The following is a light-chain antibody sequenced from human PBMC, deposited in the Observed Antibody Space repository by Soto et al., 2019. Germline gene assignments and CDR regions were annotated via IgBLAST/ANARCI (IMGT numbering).Light chain of an antibody. J-gene: IGLJ1*01. CDR3: QVWDSSSDHDV. CDR1: NIGTKS. V-gene: IGLV3-21*02. Sequence: SYDLTQPPSVSVAPGQTARLTCGGDNIGTKSVHWYQQKPGQAPVLVVYDDSDRPSGIPERFSGSNSGSTATLTISRVEAGDAADYYCQVWDSSSDHDVLGTGTKVTVL. CDR2: DDS.